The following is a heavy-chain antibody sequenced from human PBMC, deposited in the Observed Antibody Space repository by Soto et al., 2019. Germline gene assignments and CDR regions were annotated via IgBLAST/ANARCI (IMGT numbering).Heavy chain of an antibody. CDR1: GFNFSSYW. D-gene: IGHD6-13*01. V-gene: IGHV3-7*01. CDR3: ATSRTFDY. Sequence: SLRLFYVVSGFNFSSYWMNWVRQAPGKGLEWVANIKQDGSEKYYVDSAKGRFTISRDNAKNSLYLQMNSLSAEDTAIYYCATSRTFDYWGQGNSVTVSA. CDR2: IKQDGSEK. J-gene: IGHJ4*02.